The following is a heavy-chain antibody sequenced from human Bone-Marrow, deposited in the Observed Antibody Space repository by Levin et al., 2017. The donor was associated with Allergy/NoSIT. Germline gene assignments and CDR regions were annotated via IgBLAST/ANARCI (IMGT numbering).Heavy chain of an antibody. Sequence: GGSLRLSCVASGFTVSDNYVNWVRQAPAKGLEWVSLINDAGSTYYADSVKGRFTLSRDNSRNTVYLQMNSLRTEDTAVYYCARDYFGSGRSGVAFDIWGQGTKVTVSS. CDR3: ARDYFGSGRSGVAFDI. D-gene: IGHD3-10*01. J-gene: IGHJ3*02. V-gene: IGHV3-53*01. CDR2: INDAGST. CDR1: GFTVSDNY.